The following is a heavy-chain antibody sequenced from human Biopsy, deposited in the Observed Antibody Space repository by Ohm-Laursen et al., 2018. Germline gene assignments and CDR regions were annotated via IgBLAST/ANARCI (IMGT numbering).Heavy chain of an antibody. CDR1: SGSFNDYS. J-gene: IGHJ6*02. D-gene: IGHD5-18*01. CDR3: ARGVLVTKYTTAWHGLATYPKPSGFEYRGLDV. Sequence: SETLSLTCTVSSGSFNDYSWTWIRRSPGKGLEWIGEVKQTGDTKYNPSLKSRVTISTDTSKNQFYLKLMSVTAADTALYFCARGVLVTKYTTAWHGLATYPKPSGFEYRGLDVWGQGTTVTVSS. V-gene: IGHV4-34*10. CDR2: VKQTGDT.